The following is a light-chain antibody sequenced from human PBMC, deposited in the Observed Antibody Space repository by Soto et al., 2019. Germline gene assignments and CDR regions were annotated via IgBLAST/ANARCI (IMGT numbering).Light chain of an antibody. V-gene: IGKV3-15*01. CDR3: QHYANWPLT. CDR2: GAS. J-gene: IGKJ4*01. Sequence: TQSPSSLSASVGDRVTMTGRASQGIGDTLAWYQQKPGQTPRLLIYGASTRAAGVPARFSGSGSGTDFTLTINSLQSEDFAIYYCQHYANWPLTFGGGTKV. CDR1: QGIGDT.